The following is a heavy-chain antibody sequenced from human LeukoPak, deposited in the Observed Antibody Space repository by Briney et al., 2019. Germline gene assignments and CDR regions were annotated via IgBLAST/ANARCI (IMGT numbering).Heavy chain of an antibody. CDR2: IYYSGST. Sequence: PSETLSFTCTVSGGSISSGGYYWSWIRQHPGKGLEWIGYIYYSGSTYYNPSLKSRVTISVDTSKNQFSLKLSSVTAADTAVYYCARVIIGRFGELFGPKHYGMDVWGQGTTVTVSS. J-gene: IGHJ6*02. V-gene: IGHV4-31*03. CDR3: ARVIIGRFGELFGPKHYGMDV. CDR1: GGSISSGGYY. D-gene: IGHD3-10*01.